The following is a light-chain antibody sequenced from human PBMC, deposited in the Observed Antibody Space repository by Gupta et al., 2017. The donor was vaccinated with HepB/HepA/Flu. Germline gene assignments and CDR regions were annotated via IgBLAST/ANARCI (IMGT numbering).Light chain of an antibody. V-gene: IGLV1-36*01. CDR3: AAWDDSLNGRV. CDR2: YDN. Sequence: QSVLTQPPSVSEAPRRRVTISCSGASSNIGNNSVNWYQQLPGKAPKLLIYYDNLLPSGVSARFSGSKSGTSASLAISGLQAEDEADYFCAAWDDSLNGRVFGGGTKLTVL. J-gene: IGLJ3*02. CDR1: SSNIGNNS.